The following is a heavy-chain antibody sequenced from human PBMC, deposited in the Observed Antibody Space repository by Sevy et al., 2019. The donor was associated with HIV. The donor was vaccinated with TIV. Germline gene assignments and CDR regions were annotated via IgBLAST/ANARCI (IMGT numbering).Heavy chain of an antibody. CDR1: GLTVSSNF. D-gene: IGHD4-17*01. CDR2: IYIGGST. Sequence: GGSLRLSCAASGLTVSSNFMSWVRQAPGKGLEWVSVIYIGGSTYYADSVKGRFTISRDNAENSIYLQMNSLRAEDTAVYFCARRGPSTVHDAFDIWGQGTMVTVSS. CDR3: ARRGPSTVHDAFDI. J-gene: IGHJ3*02. V-gene: IGHV3-66*01.